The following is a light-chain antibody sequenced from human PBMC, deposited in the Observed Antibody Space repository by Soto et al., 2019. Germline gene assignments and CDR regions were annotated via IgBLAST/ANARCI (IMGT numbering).Light chain of an antibody. J-gene: IGKJ5*01. CDR3: QQYGSSPWIT. CDR2: CAS. Sequence: EIVLTQSPGTLSLSPGERATLSCRASQSVSSSYLSWYQQKHGQEPRLLIFCASSRATGIPDRFSGSGAGTDVTLTISRLEPEDFAVYYCQQYGSSPWITFGQGTRLEIK. V-gene: IGKV3-20*01. CDR1: QSVSSSY.